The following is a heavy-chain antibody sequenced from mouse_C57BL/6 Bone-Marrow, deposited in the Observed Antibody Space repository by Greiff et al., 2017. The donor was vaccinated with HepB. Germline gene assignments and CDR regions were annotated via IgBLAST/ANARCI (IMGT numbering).Heavy chain of an antibody. Sequence: GVDFSRYWMSWVRRAPGKGLEWIGEINPDSSTINYAPSLKDKFIISRDNAKNTLYLQMSKVRSEDTALYYCARPDYYGSSPFAYWGQGTLVTVSA. CDR2: INPDSSTI. CDR3: ARPDYYGSSPFAY. J-gene: IGHJ3*01. V-gene: IGHV4-1*01. D-gene: IGHD1-1*01. CDR1: GVDFSRYW.